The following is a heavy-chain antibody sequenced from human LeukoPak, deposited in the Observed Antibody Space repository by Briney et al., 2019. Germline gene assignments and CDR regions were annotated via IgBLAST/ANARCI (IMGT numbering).Heavy chain of an antibody. CDR1: GFTFSSYS. CDR2: ISSSSSYI. J-gene: IGHJ6*03. V-gene: IGHV3-21*01. CDR3: ARDHRGSGSNYYYYMDV. Sequence: GGSLRLSCAASGFTFSSYSMNWVRQAPGKGLEWVSSISSSSSYIYYADSVKGRFTISRDNAKNSLYLQMNSLRAEDTAVYYCARDHRGSGSNYYYYMDVWGKGTTVTISS. D-gene: IGHD3-10*01.